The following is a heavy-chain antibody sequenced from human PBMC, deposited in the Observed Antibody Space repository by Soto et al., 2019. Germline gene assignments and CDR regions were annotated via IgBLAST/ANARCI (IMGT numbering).Heavy chain of an antibody. V-gene: IGHV3-48*03. CDR3: ARGGDGYNSMGAFEI. D-gene: IGHD5-12*01. CDR1: GFTFSSYE. CDR2: ISGSGSTI. Sequence: GGSLRLSCAASGFTFSSYEMTWFRQAPGKGLEWVSYISGSGSTIYYADSVKGRFTISRDNAKNSLYLQMNSLRAEDTAVYYCARGGDGYNSMGAFEIWGQGTMVTFSS. J-gene: IGHJ3*02.